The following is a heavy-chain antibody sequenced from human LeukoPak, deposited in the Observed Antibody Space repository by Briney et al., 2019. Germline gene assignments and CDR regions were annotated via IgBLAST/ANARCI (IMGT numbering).Heavy chain of an antibody. D-gene: IGHD1-26*01. CDR1: GFTFSRYS. J-gene: IGHJ3*02. CDR2: ISTSSTSK. Sequence: AGGALRLSCAASGFTFSRYSMNWVRQAPGKGLEWVSYISTSSTSKYYADSVQGRFTICRDNAKNSLYLQMNSLRDEDTAVYYCARDFSTWEHGAFDIWGQGTLVSVSS. V-gene: IGHV3-48*02. CDR3: ARDFSTWEHGAFDI.